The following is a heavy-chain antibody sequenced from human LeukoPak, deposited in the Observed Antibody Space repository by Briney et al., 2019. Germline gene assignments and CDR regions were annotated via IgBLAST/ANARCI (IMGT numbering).Heavy chain of an antibody. CDR3: ARMDRDTAMVTGDY. D-gene: IGHD5-18*01. Sequence: PSETLSLTCTVSGGSISSYYWSWIRQPAGKGLEWIGRIYTSVSTNYNPSLKSRVPMSVDTSKNQFSLKLSSVTAADTAVYYCARMDRDTAMVTGDYWGQGTLVTVSS. CDR1: GGSISSYY. J-gene: IGHJ4*02. V-gene: IGHV4-4*07. CDR2: IYTSVST.